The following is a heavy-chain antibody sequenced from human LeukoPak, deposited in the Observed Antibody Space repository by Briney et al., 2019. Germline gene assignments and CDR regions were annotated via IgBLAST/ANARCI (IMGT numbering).Heavy chain of an antibody. CDR2: ISAYNGNT. Sequence: ASVKVSCKASGYTFTSYGISWVRQAPGQGLEWMGWISAYNGNTNYAQKLQGRVTMTTDTSTSTAYMELRSLRSDDTAVYYCARDQGFSSGWANNYYYYYYMDVWGKGTTVTVSS. D-gene: IGHD6-19*01. CDR1: GYTFTSYG. CDR3: ARDQGFSSGWANNYYYYYYMDV. J-gene: IGHJ6*03. V-gene: IGHV1-18*01.